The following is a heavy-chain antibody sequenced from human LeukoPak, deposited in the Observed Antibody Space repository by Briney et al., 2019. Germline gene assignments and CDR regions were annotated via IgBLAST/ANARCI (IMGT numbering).Heavy chain of an antibody. D-gene: IGHD3-10*01. CDR2: ISDSGRTT. CDR3: AKVGYGSGRGTFQH. J-gene: IGHJ1*01. CDR1: GLTFSNFK. V-gene: IGHV3-48*03. Sequence: GGSLRLSCAVSGLTFSNFKMNWVRQAPGKGLEWVSYISDSGRTTFYADSVKGRFTISRDNAKNSLYLQMSSLRVEDTAVYYCAKVGYGSGRGTFQHWGQGTLVTVSS.